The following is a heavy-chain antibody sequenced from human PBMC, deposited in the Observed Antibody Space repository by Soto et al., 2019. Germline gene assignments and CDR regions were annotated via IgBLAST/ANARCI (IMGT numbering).Heavy chain of an antibody. V-gene: IGHV1-69*06. J-gene: IGHJ6*02. D-gene: IGHD3-10*01. CDR1: GGTFSSYA. CDR3: ARDFRGYYYGSGSSTGSHYYYYGMDV. Sequence: SVKVSCKASGGTFSSYAISWVRQAPGHGLEWMGGIIPIFGTADYAQKFHGRVTITADKSTSTAYMELSSLRSEDTAVYYCARDFRGYYYGSGSSTGSHYYYYGMDVWGQGTTVTVSS. CDR2: IIPIFGTA.